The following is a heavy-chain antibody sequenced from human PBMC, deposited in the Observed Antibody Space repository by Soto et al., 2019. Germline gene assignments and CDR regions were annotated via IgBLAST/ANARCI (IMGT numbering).Heavy chain of an antibody. Sequence: QLQLQESGPGLVKPSETLSLTCTVSGGSISSSSYYWGWIRQPPGKGLEWIGSIYYSGSTYYNPSLKSRVTISVDTSKNQFSLKLSSVTAADTAVYYCARQYSSGWYGRRYYYYGMDVWGQGTTVTVSS. CDR3: ARQYSSGWYGRRYYYYGMDV. J-gene: IGHJ6*02. V-gene: IGHV4-39*01. CDR2: IYYSGST. D-gene: IGHD6-19*01. CDR1: GGSISSSSYY.